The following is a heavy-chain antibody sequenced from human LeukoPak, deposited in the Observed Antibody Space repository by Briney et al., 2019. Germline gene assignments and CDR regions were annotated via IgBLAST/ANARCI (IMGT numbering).Heavy chain of an antibody. V-gene: IGHV1-2*02. CDR3: AVRGLDYGELSFDY. CDR1: GYTFTSYG. D-gene: IGHD4-17*01. CDR2: INPNSGGT. J-gene: IGHJ4*02. Sequence: GASVKVSCKASGYTFTSYGISWVRQAPGQGLEWMGWINPNSGGTNYAQKFQGRVTMTRDTSISTAYMELSRLRSDDTAVYYCAVRGLDYGELSFDYWGQGTLVTVSS.